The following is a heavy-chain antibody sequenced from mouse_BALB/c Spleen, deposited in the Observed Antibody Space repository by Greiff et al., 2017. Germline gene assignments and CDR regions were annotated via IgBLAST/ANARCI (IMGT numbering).Heavy chain of an antibody. CDR2: ISYDGSN. Sequence: EVQLQESGPGLVKPSQSLSLTCSVTGYSITSGYYWNWIRQFPGNKLEWMGYISYDGSNNYNPSLKNRISITRDTSKNQFFLKLNSVTTEDTATYYCARRRFYDYGGGFAYWGQGTLVTVSA. CDR3: ARRRFYDYGGGFAY. J-gene: IGHJ3*01. V-gene: IGHV3-6*02. D-gene: IGHD2-4*01. CDR1: GYSITSGYY.